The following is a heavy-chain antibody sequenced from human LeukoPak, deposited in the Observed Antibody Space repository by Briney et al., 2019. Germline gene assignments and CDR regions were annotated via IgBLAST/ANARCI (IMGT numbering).Heavy chain of an antibody. CDR2: ISAYNGNT. V-gene: IGHV1-18*01. CDR1: GYTFTSYG. CDR3: AKATWATSHCFP. J-gene: IGHJ4*02. D-gene: IGHD2-2*01. Sequence: ASVKVSCKTSGYTFTSYGVSWVRQAPGQGLEWMGWISAYNGNTNSAQKLQGRVTMTADTSTRTAYMELRSLRSDDTAVYYCAKATWATSHCFPWGQGTLVTVSS.